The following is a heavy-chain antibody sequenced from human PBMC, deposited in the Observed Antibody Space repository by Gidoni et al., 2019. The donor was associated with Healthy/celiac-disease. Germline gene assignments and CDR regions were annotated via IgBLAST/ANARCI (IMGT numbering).Heavy chain of an antibody. CDR3: ARTRYYGYSYYYYMDD. D-gene: IGHD3-10*01. V-gene: IGHV4-34*01. CDR1: GGSFSSYY. Sequence: QVQLQQWGAGLLKPSETLSLTCPVYGGSFSSYYWSWIRPPPGKGREWIGEINHSGSTNYNPSLKGRVTMSVDTSKNQFSLKLSSVTAADTAVYYCARTRYYGYSYYYYMDDWGKGTSVTVSS. CDR2: INHSGST. J-gene: IGHJ6*03.